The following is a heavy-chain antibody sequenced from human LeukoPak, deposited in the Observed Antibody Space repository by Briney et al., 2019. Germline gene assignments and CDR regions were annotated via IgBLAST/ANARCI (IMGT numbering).Heavy chain of an antibody. CDR2: IYTSGST. CDR1: GGSISSSSYY. D-gene: IGHD1-26*01. J-gene: IGHJ4*02. V-gene: IGHV4-61*02. Sequence: SETLSLTCTVSGGSISSSSYYWSWIRQPAGKGLEWIGRIYTSGSTNYNPSLKSRVTMSVDTSKNQFSLKLSSVTAADTAVYYCAREGGSYRSFDYWGQGTLVAVSS. CDR3: AREGGSYRSFDY.